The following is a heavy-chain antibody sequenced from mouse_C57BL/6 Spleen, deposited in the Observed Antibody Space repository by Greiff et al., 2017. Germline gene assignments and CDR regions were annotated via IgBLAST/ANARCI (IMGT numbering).Heavy chain of an antibody. Sequence: QVQLQQSGPELVKPGASVKISCKASGYTFTDYYINWVKQRPGQGLEWIGWIFPGSGSTYYNEKFKGKATLTVDKSSSTAYMLFSSLTSENSAVYFCARGGAYYSNYGAMDYWGQGTSVTVSS. CDR1: GYTFTDYY. D-gene: IGHD2-5*01. CDR2: IFPGSGST. J-gene: IGHJ4*01. CDR3: ARGGAYYSNYGAMDY. V-gene: IGHV1-75*01.